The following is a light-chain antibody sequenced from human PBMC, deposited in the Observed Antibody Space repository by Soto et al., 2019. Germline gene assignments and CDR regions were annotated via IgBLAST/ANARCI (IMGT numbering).Light chain of an antibody. CDR2: EVT. CDR1: SSDVGGYNY. CDR3: NSYGGSNNWV. V-gene: IGLV2-8*01. J-gene: IGLJ3*02. Sequence: QSALTQPPSASGSPGQSVAISCTGTSSDVGGYNYVSWYQQHPGKAPKLMIYEVTKRPSGVPDRFSGSKSGNTASLTVSGLRAEDEADYYCNSYGGSNNWVFGGGTKLTVL.